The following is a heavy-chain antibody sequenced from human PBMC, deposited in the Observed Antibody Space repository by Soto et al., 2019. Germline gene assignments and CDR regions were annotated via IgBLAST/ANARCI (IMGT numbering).Heavy chain of an antibody. CDR3: AKDGYYYDSSGYYPNWFDP. D-gene: IGHD3-22*01. J-gene: IGHJ5*02. CDR1: GFTFSSYA. CDR2: ISGSGGST. Sequence: GGSLRLSCAASGFTFSSYAMSWVRQAPGKGLEWVSAISGSGGSTYYADSVKGRFTISRDNSKNTLYLQMNSLRAEDTAVYYCAKDGYYYDSSGYYPNWFDPWGQGTLVTVSS. V-gene: IGHV3-23*01.